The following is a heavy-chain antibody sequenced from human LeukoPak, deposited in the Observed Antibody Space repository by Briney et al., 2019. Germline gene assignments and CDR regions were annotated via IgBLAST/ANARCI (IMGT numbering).Heavy chain of an antibody. CDR3: ARGRRVSSGWPY. V-gene: IGHV1-8*01. Sequence: ASVKVSCKASGGTFTSYDINWVRQATGQGLEWMGWMNPNSGNTGYAQKFQGRVTMTRNTSISTAYMELSSLRSEDTAVYYCARGRRVSSGWPYWGQGTLVTVSS. D-gene: IGHD6-19*01. CDR2: MNPNSGNT. CDR1: GGTFTSYD. J-gene: IGHJ4*02.